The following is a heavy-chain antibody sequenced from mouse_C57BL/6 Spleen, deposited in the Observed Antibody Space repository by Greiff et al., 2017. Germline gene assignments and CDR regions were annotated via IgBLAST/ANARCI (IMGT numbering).Heavy chain of an antibody. CDR1: GYTFTSYW. CDR2: IYPGSGST. J-gene: IGHJ4*01. V-gene: IGHV1-55*01. CDR3: AREGWLLRTYAMDY. Sequence: VQLQQSGAELVKPGASVKMSCKASGYTFTSYWITWVKQRPGQGLKWNGDIYPGSGSTNYNEKFKSKATLTVDTSSSTAYMQLSSLTSEHSAVYYCAREGWLLRTYAMDYWGQGTSVTVSS. D-gene: IGHD2-3*01.